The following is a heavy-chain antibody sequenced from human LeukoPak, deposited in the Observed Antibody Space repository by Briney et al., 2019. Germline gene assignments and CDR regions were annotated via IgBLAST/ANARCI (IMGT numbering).Heavy chain of an antibody. Sequence: SVKVSCKASGGTFSSYAISWVRQAPGQGLEWMGGIIPIFGTANYAQKFQGRVTITTDESTSTAYMELSSLRSEDTAVYYCARGGDFWSGYSGLGLISRYNWFDPWGQGTLVTVSS. CDR2: IIPIFGTA. D-gene: IGHD3-3*01. CDR1: GGTFSSYA. V-gene: IGHV1-69*05. CDR3: ARGGDFWSGYSGLGLISRYNWFDP. J-gene: IGHJ5*02.